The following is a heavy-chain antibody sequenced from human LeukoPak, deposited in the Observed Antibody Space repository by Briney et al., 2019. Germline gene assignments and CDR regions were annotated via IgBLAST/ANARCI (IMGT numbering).Heavy chain of an antibody. CDR3: ARGPPAAAGMPTDY. V-gene: IGHV3-21*01. J-gene: IGHJ4*02. Sequence: GGSLRLSCAASGFTFSSYSMNWVRQAPGKGLEWVSSISSSSSYIYYADSVKGRFTISRDNAKNSLYLQMNSLRAEDTAVYYCARGPPAAAGMPTDYWGQGTLVTVSS. CDR1: GFTFSSYS. CDR2: ISSSSSYI. D-gene: IGHD2-2*01.